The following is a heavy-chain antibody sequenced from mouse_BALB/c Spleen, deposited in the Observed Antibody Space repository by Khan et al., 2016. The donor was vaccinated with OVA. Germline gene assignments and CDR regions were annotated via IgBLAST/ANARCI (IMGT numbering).Heavy chain of an antibody. CDR1: GFSLTSYG. V-gene: IGHV2-9*02. CDR3: AGDTTATPY. J-gene: IGHJ3*01. CDR2: IWAGGST. Sequence: QMQLEESGPGLVAPSQSLSITCTVSGFSLTSYGVHWVRQPPGKGLEWLGIIWAGGSTNYNSALMSRLSISKDNSKSQVFLIMNSLQTDDTAMYYCAGDTTATPYWGQGTLVTVSA. D-gene: IGHD1-2*01.